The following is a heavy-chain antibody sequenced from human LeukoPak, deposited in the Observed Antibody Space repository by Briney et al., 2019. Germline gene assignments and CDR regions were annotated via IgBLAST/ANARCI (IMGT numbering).Heavy chain of an antibody. CDR3: ARRKGFGEGYFDS. V-gene: IGHV4-4*07. D-gene: IGHD3-10*01. CDR2: IYSSGST. Sequence: SETLSLTCSVSGDSISNYYWSWIRQSAGKGLEWIGRIYSSGSTDYNPSLKSRVTISVDTSKNQFSLKLTSVTAADTAVYYCARRKGFGEGYFDSWGQGTLVTVSS. J-gene: IGHJ4*02. CDR1: GDSISNYY.